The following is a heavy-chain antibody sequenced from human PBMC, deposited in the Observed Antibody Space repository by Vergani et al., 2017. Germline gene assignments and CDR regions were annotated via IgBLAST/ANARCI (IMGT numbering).Heavy chain of an antibody. Sequence: QLQLQESGPGLVKPSQTLSLTCTVSGGSISSGGYYWSWIRQHPGKGLEWIGYIYYSGSTYYNPSLKSRVTISVDTSKNQFSLKLSSVTAADTAVYYCATSTAMVPMNDYWGQGTLVTVSS. V-gene: IGHV4-31*03. D-gene: IGHD5-18*01. CDR3: ATSTAMVPMNDY. J-gene: IGHJ4*02. CDR1: GGSISSGGYY. CDR2: IYYSGST.